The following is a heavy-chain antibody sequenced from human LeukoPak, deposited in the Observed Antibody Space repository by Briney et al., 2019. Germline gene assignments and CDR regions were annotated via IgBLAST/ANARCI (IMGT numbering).Heavy chain of an antibody. J-gene: IGHJ2*01. CDR1: GGSISTTY. CDR2: IHTSGNT. CDR3: ARDPSSWYFDL. V-gene: IGHV4-4*07. Sequence: PSETLSLTCTVSGGSISTTYLSWLRQPAGKGLEWIGRIHTSGNTNYNPSLKSRVTMSVDTSKNQFSLRLASVTAADTALYYCARDPSSWYFDLWGRGTLVTVSS.